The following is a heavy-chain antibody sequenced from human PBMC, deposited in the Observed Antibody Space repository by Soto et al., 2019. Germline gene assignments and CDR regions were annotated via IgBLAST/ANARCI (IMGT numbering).Heavy chain of an antibody. D-gene: IGHD3-10*01. J-gene: IGHJ5*02. CDR1: GFTFSSYE. CDR2: ISSSGSTI. V-gene: IGHV3-48*03. Sequence: EVQLVESGGGLVQPGGSLRLSCAASGFTFSSYEMNWVRQAPGKGLEWVSYISSSGSTIYYADSVKGRFTISRDNAKNSLYLQMTSLRAEDTAVYYCARDRGYYGSGRSWFDPWGQGTLVTVSS. CDR3: ARDRGYYGSGRSWFDP.